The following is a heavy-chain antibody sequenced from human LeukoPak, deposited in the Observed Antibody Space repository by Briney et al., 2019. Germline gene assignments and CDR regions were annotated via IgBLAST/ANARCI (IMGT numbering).Heavy chain of an antibody. V-gene: IGHV4-61*01. CDR3: AKDQQWLGVEYFQH. Sequence: SETLSLTCTVSGGSVSSGSYYWSWIRQPPGKGLEWIGYIYYSGSTNYNPSLKSRVTISVDTSKKQFSLKLSSVTAADTAVYYCAKDQQWLGVEYFQHWGQGTLVTVSS. CDR2: IYYSGST. D-gene: IGHD6-19*01. CDR1: GGSVSSGSYY. J-gene: IGHJ1*01.